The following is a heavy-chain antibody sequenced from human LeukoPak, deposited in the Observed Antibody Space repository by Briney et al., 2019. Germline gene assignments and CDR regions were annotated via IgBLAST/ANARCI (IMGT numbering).Heavy chain of an antibody. V-gene: IGHV1-2*02. CDR3: ARVSRPLYGADFDY. J-gene: IGHJ4*02. CDR1: GYTFTGYY. D-gene: IGHD4-17*01. Sequence: GASVKVSCKASGYTFTGYYMHWVRQAPGQGREWMGWINPNSGGTNYAQKFQGRVTMTRDTSIGTAYMELSRLRSDDTAVYYCARVSRPLYGADFDYWGQGTLVTVSS. CDR2: INPNSGGT.